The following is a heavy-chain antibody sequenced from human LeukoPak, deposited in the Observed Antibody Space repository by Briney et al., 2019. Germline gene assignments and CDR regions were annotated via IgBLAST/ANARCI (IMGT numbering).Heavy chain of an antibody. CDR1: GFIFSTYT. CDR3: VGDQVDNVGWLT. CDR2: INGDGRTT. V-gene: IGHV3-64D*06. Sequence: PGGSLRLSCPASGFIFSTYTMYWVRQAPGKGLEFVSVINGDGRTTYYADSVKGRFTISRDNSKNTLYLQMNSLRAEDTAVYYCVGDQVDNVGWLTWGQGTRVTVSS. J-gene: IGHJ5*02. D-gene: IGHD5-12*01.